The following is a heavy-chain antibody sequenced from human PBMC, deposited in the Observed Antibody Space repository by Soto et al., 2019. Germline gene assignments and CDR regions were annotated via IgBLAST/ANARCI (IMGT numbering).Heavy chain of an antibody. CDR3: ARRKERSGPHYFDY. CDR2: MNPYNGNT. V-gene: IGHV1-8*01. CDR1: GYTFNTYD. Sequence: ASVKVSCKASGYTFNTYDIYWMRQASGQGLEWMGWMNPYNGNTGYAQKFQGRVTVTRNTSINTVYMELSGLRPDDTAVYYCARRKERSGPHYFDYWGQGSQVTVSS. J-gene: IGHJ4*02.